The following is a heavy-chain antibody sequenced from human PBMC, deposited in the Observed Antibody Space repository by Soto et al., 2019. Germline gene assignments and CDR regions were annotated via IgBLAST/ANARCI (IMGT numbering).Heavy chain of an antibody. CDR1: GGSISETYW. J-gene: IGHJ4*02. CDR2: ISYRGTT. CDR3: ARHIGVTGTRGFDH. D-gene: IGHD6-19*01. Sequence: QVQLQESGPGLVEPSETLSLTCAVSGGSISETYWWSWVRQPPGKGLEWIGEISYRGTTHYNSSLRSRVTISVDTSRNQISLTLISVTAADSASYYCARHIGVTGTRGFDHWGQGTLVSVSS. V-gene: IGHV4-4*02.